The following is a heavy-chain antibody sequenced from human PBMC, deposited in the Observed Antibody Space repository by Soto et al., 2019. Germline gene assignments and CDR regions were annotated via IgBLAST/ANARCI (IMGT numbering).Heavy chain of an antibody. CDR1: GGSISSYY. CDR2: IYYSGST. Sequence: QVQLQESGPGLVKPSETLSLTCTVSGGSISSYYWSWIRQPPGKGLEWIGYIYYSGSTNYHPSLKSRVTMSVDTSKNQFSLALKLSSVTAADTAVYYCARVYGDYLDYWGQGTLVTVSS. D-gene: IGHD4-17*01. V-gene: IGHV4-59*01. CDR3: ARVYGDYLDY. J-gene: IGHJ4*02.